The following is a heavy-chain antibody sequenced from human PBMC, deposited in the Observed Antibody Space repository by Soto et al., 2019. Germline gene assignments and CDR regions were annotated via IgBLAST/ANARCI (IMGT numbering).Heavy chain of an antibody. CDR2: ISAYNGNT. D-gene: IGHD3-22*01. V-gene: IGHV1-18*01. CDR3: ARAAHYYDSSGYYPGDY. CDR1: GYTFTSYG. Sequence: ASVKVSCKASGYTFTSYGMSWVRQAPGQGLEWMGWISAYNGNTNYAQKFQGRVTITRDTSASTAYMEVSSLRSEDTAVYYCARAAHYYDSSGYYPGDYWGQGSLVTVSS. J-gene: IGHJ4*02.